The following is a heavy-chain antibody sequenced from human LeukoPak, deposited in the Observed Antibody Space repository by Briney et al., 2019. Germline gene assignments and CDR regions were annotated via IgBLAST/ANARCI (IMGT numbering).Heavy chain of an antibody. CDR1: GFTFSSYE. CDR2: ISYDGSNK. V-gene: IGHV3-30*03. Sequence: GGSLRLSCAASGFTFSSYEMNWVRQAPGKGLEWVAVISYDGSNKYYADSVKGRFTISRDNSKNTLYLQMNSLRADDTAVYYCARDRGSDWFYNFDYWGQGTLVTVSS. CDR3: ARDRGSDWFYNFDY. J-gene: IGHJ4*02. D-gene: IGHD6-19*01.